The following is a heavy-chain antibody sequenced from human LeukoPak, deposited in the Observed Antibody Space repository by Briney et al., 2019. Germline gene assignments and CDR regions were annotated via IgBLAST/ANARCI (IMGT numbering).Heavy chain of an antibody. CDR2: IYHSGST. CDR1: GDSISSNNW. V-gene: IGHV4-4*02. J-gene: IGHJ4*02. CDR3: AREGGNYDFWSGYYIH. D-gene: IGHD3-3*01. Sequence: SETLSLTCAVSGDSISSNNWWSWVRQPPGKGLEWIGEIYHSGSTNYNPSLKSRVTISVDKSKNQFSLKLSSVTAADTAVYYCAREGGNYDFWSGYYIHWGQGTLVTVSS.